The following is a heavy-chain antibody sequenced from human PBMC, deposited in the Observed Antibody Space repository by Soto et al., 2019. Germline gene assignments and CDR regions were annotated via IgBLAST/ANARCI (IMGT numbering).Heavy chain of an antibody. D-gene: IGHD4-17*01. Sequence: QVQLQESGPGLVKPSQTLSLTCTVSGGSISSGGYYWSWIRQHPGKGLEWIGYIYYSGSTYYNPSLKSRVTISVDTSKNQFSLKLSSVTAADTDVYYCARDHLTVTNYGMDVWGQGTTVTVSS. CDR2: IYYSGST. CDR1: GGSISSGGYY. CDR3: ARDHLTVTNYGMDV. J-gene: IGHJ6*02. V-gene: IGHV4-31*03.